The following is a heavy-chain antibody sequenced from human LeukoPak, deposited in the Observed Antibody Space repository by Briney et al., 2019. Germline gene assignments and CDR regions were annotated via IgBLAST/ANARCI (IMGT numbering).Heavy chain of an antibody. J-gene: IGHJ4*02. D-gene: IGHD6-13*01. V-gene: IGHV4-59*12. Sequence: ASETLSLTCTVSGGSISSYYWSWIWQPPGKGLEWIGYIYYSGSTNYNPSLKSRVTISVDTSKNQFSLKLNSVTAADTAVYYCARVGAAACTDYWGQGTLVTVSS. CDR1: GGSISSYY. CDR2: IYYSGST. CDR3: ARVGAAACTDY.